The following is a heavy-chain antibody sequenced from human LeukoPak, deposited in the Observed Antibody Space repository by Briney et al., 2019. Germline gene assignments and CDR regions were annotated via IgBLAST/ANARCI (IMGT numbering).Heavy chain of an antibody. J-gene: IGHJ4*02. Sequence: PSETLSLTCTVSGASISSGSYYWSWIRQHPGKGLEWIGYIYYSGNTYYNPSLKSRLIMSLDTSKNQFSLRLSSVTAADTAVYYCARAGQWLVPQYFDYWGQGTLVTVSS. D-gene: IGHD6-19*01. CDR1: GASISSGSYY. V-gene: IGHV4-31*03. CDR3: ARAGQWLVPQYFDY. CDR2: IYYSGNT.